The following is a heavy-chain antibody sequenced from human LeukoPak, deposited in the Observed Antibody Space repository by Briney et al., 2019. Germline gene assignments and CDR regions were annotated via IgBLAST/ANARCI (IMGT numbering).Heavy chain of an antibody. V-gene: IGHV4-39*02. J-gene: IGHJ6*03. D-gene: IGHD3-10*01. CDR1: GGSISSSSYY. CDR2: IYYSGST. Sequence: SETLSLTCTVSGGSISSSSYYWGWIRQPPGKGLEWIGSIYYSGSTYYNPSLKSRVTISVDTSKNQFSLKLSSVTAADTAVYYCAREDGSGIRYNYYYYYMDVWGKGTTVTISS. CDR3: AREDGSGIRYNYYYYYMDV.